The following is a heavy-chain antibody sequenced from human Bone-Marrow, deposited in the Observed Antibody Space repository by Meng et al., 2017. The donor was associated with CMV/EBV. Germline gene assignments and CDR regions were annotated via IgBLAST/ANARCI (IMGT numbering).Heavy chain of an antibody. CDR1: GYTFTSYG. CDR3: ARDVVSGYYGVFNWFDP. D-gene: IGHD3-22*01. CDR2: ISAYNGNT. Sequence: ASVKVSCKASGYTFTSYGISWVRQAPGQGLEWMGWISAYNGNTNYAQKLQGRVTMTTDTSTSTAYMELRSLRSDDTSVYSCARDVVSGYYGVFNWFDPWGQGTLVTVSS. V-gene: IGHV1-18*01. J-gene: IGHJ5*02.